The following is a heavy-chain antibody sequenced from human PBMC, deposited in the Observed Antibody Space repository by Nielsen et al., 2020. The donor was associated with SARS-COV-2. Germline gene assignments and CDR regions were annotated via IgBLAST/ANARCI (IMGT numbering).Heavy chain of an antibody. D-gene: IGHD6-13*01. V-gene: IGHV3-30*03. Sequence: GESLKISCAASGFTFSSYSMNWVRQAPGKGLEWVAVISYDGSNKYYADSVKGRFTISRDNSKNTLYLQMNSLRAEDTAVYYCARDKGAAAGTDGFRSKYYYGMDVWGQGTTVTVSS. CDR3: ARDKGAAAGTDGFRSKYYYGMDV. J-gene: IGHJ6*02. CDR2: ISYDGSNK. CDR1: GFTFSSYS.